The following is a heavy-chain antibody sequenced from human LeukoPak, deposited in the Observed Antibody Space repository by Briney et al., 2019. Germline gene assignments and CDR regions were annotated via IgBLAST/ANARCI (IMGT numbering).Heavy chain of an antibody. J-gene: IGHJ6*03. CDR3: ARGLVSSSIWQSVYYYYLYMDV. Sequence: PSETLSLTCSVSGDSISIYYWNWIRQPPGKGLEWIGYIDHTGSTNYNPSLNSRVTISRDTSTNNFSLKLISVTAADTAVYFCARGLVSSSIWQSVYYYYLYMDVWGKGSTVTVSS. CDR2: IDHTGST. V-gene: IGHV4-59*01. D-gene: IGHD2-21*01. CDR1: GDSISIYY.